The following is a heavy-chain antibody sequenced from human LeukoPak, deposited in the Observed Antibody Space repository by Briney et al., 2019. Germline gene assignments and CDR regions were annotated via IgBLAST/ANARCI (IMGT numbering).Heavy chain of an antibody. D-gene: IGHD3-9*01. V-gene: IGHV1-69*04. CDR2: IIPIFGIA. Sequence: VASVKVSCKASGGTFSSYAISWVRQAPGQGLEWMGRIIPIFGIANYAQKFQGRVTITADKSTSTAYMELSSLRSEDTAVYYCAREAGDILTGYLDYWGQGTLVTVSS. CDR1: GGTFSSYA. J-gene: IGHJ4*02. CDR3: AREAGDILTGYLDY.